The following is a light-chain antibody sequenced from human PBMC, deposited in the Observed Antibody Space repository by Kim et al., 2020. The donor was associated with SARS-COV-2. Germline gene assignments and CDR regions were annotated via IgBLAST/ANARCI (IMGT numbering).Light chain of an antibody. J-gene: IGKJ5*01. Sequence: PGERATPSCRASQRLTSNHLAWYQHKPGQGPRLLIYAASSRATGVPDRFSGSGSGTDFTLTITRLEPEDFAVYYCQQYGSSPLITFGQGTRLEIK. V-gene: IGKV3-20*01. CDR1: QRLTSNH. CDR2: AAS. CDR3: QQYGSSPLIT.